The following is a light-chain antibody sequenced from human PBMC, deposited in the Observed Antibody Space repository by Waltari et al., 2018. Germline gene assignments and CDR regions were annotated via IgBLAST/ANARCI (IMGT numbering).Light chain of an antibody. CDR3: LLYMGSGVGV. V-gene: IGLV8-61*01. Sequence: QTVVTQEPSFSVSPGGTVTPTCGLNSGPVPSSYYAAWYPQTLGQAPRTLISRSAFRPSWGLDRFSGSLRGNKAALTITGAQSDDESNYDCLLYMGSGVGVFGGGTKLTVL. J-gene: IGLJ3*02. CDR1: SGPVPSSYY. CDR2: RSA.